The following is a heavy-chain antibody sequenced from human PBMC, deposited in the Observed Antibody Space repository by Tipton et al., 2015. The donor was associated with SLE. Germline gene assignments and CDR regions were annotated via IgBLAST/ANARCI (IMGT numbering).Heavy chain of an antibody. Sequence: TLSLTCAVYGGSFSGYYWSWIRQTPGKGLEWIGYIYYSGSTNYNPSLKRRVTISVDTSKNQFSLKLSSVTAADTAVYYCARDEGEGAFDIWGQGTMVTVSS. CDR3: ARDEGEGAFDI. CDR2: IYYSGST. D-gene: IGHD3-16*01. V-gene: IGHV4-59*01. CDR1: GGSFSGYY. J-gene: IGHJ3*02.